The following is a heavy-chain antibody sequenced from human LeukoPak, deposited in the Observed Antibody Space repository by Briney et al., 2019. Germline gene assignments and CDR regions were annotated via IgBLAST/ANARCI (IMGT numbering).Heavy chain of an antibody. J-gene: IGHJ5*02. V-gene: IGHV3-30*04. D-gene: IGHD2-15*01. CDR1: GFTFSSYA. Sequence: GGSLRLSCAASGFTFSSYAMHWVRQAPGKGLEWVAVISYDGSNKYYADSVKGRFTISRDNAKNTLYLQMNSLRAEDTAVYYCTRRVDATRWYDPWGQGTLVTVSS. CDR3: TRRVDATRWYDP. CDR2: ISYDGSNK.